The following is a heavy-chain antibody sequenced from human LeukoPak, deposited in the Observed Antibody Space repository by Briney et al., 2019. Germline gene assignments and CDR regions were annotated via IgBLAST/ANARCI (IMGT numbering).Heavy chain of an antibody. CDR2: ISSSGSTI. CDR3: AKPTVRYSSSQSLYYFDY. D-gene: IGHD6-13*01. Sequence: PGGSLRLSCAASGFTFSSYEMNWVRQAPGKGLEWVSYISSSGSTIYYADSVKGRFTISRDNAKNSLYLQMNSLRAEDTAVYYCAKPTVRYSSSQSLYYFDYWGQGTLVTVSS. CDR1: GFTFSSYE. J-gene: IGHJ4*02. V-gene: IGHV3-48*03.